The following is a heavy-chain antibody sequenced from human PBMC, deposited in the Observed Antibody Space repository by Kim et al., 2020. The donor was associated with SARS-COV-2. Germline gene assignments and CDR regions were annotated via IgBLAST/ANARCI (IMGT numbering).Heavy chain of an antibody. D-gene: IGHD3-10*02. Sequence: GGSLRLSCAASGLSFDSAAMHWVRQAPGKGLEWVAVISYDGRNKEYVDSVKGRFTISRDNPKSTLYLQMNSLRAEDTAVYYCARGNYYVSVSQSDYYKCMDVWGQGTTVTVSS. J-gene: IGHJ6*02. CDR1: GLSFDSAA. CDR2: ISYDGRNK. CDR3: ARGNYYVSVSQSDYYKCMDV. V-gene: IGHV3-30-3*01.